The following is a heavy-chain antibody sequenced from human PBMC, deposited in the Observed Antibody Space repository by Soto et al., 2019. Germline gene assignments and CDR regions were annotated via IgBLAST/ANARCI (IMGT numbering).Heavy chain of an antibody. D-gene: IGHD4-17*01. V-gene: IGHV4-59*01. Sequence: TSETLSLTCTVSGGSISSYYWSWIRQPPGKGLEWIGYIYYSGSTNYNPSLKSRVTISVDTSKNQFSLKLSSVTAADTAVYYCARTVTTKSVGCWFDPWGQGTLVTVSS. CDR3: ARTVTTKSVGCWFDP. J-gene: IGHJ5*02. CDR1: GGSISSYY. CDR2: IYYSGST.